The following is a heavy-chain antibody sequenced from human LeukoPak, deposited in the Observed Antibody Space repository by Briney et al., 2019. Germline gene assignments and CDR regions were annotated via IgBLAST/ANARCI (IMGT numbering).Heavy chain of an antibody. CDR1: GFTFSSYS. CDR3: ARCVTYYYGSGSSKWANFDF. V-gene: IGHV3-7*01. Sequence: GGSLRLSCAASGFTFSSYSMNWVRQAPGKGLEWVANIRQDGSDKYYVDSVKGRFTISRDNAKNSLYLQMNSLRAEDTAVYYCARCVTYYYGSGSSKWANFDFRGQGTLVTVSS. D-gene: IGHD3-10*01. CDR2: IRQDGSDK. J-gene: IGHJ4*02.